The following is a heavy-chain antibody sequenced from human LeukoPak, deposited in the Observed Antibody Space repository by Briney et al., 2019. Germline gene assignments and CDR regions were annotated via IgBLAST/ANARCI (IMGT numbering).Heavy chain of an antibody. CDR2: ISSSSSYI. Sequence: GGSLSLSCAASGFTFSSYSMNWVRQAPGKGLEWVSSISSSSSYIYSADSVKGRFTISRDNAKNSLYLQMNSLRAEDTAVYYCARDQVYTSLSAFGIWGQGIKVSVSS. CDR1: GFTFSSYS. V-gene: IGHV3-21*01. CDR3: ARDQVYTSLSAFGI. D-gene: IGHD3-16*01. J-gene: IGHJ3*02.